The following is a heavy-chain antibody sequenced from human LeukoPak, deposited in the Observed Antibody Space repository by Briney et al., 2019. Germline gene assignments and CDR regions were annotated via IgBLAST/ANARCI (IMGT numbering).Heavy chain of an antibody. V-gene: IGHV4-59*01. CDR1: GGSISTYY. D-gene: IGHD3-3*01. CDR3: ARLLGGDPYYMDV. Sequence: EPSETLSLTCTVSGGSISTYYWSWIRQPPGKGLEWIGSVYYNGNTYYDPSLKSRVTISPDTSKNQFSLKLSSVTAADTAVYYCARLLGGDPYYMDVWGKGTTVTVSS. CDR2: VYYNGNT. J-gene: IGHJ6*03.